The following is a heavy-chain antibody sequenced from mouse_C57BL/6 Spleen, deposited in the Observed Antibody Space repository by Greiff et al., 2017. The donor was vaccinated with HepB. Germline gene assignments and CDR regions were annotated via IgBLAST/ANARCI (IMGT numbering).Heavy chain of an antibody. CDR1: GFTFSDYY. CDR2: ISNGGGST. D-gene: IGHD1-1*01. V-gene: IGHV5-12*01. Sequence: EVQGVESGGGLVQPGGSLKLSCAASGFTFSDYYMYWVRQTPEKRLEWVAYISNGGGSTYYPDTVKGRFTISRDNAKNTLYLQMSRLKSEDTAMYYCARSHYYGSSQFAYWGQGTLVTVSA. J-gene: IGHJ3*01. CDR3: ARSHYYGSSQFAY.